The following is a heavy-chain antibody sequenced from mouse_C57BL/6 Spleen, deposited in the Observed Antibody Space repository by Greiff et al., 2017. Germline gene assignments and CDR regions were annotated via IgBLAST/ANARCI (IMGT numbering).Heavy chain of an antibody. Sequence: QVQLQQSGAELVRPGASVTLSCKASGYTFTDYEMHWVKQTPVHGLEWIGAIDPETGGTAYNQKFKGKAILTADKSSSTAYMALRSLTSEDSAVSYCTREGNYVRWFAYGGQETLVTVSA. J-gene: IGHJ3*01. CDR3: TREGNYVRWFAY. CDR1: GYTFTDYE. V-gene: IGHV1-15*01. CDR2: IDPETGGT. D-gene: IGHD2-1*01.